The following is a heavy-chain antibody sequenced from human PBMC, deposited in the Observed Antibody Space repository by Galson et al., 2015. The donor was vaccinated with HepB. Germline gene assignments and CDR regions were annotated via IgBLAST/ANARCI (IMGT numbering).Heavy chain of an antibody. CDR2: INHSGST. D-gene: IGHD3-10*02. Sequence: SETLSLTCAVYGGSFSGYYWSWIRQPPGKGLEWIGEINHSGSTNYNPSLKSRVTISVDTSKNQFSLKVSSVTAADTAVYYCARTVFGDYYAMDVWGQGTTVTVSS. CDR1: GGSFSGYY. J-gene: IGHJ6*02. CDR3: ARTVFGDYYAMDV. V-gene: IGHV4-34*01.